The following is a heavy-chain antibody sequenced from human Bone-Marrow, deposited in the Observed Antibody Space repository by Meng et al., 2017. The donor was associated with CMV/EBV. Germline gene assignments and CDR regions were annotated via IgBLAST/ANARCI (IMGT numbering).Heavy chain of an antibody. CDR1: GFLYSSYG. J-gene: IGHJ4*02. CDR2: IRYDGSNK. V-gene: IGHV3-30*02. D-gene: IGHD6-13*01. CDR3: AVIAAAGPVDY. Sequence: VVLVGSVGGVAQPGGSLGLSGAASGFLYSSYGMHWVRQAPGKGLEWVAFIRYDGSNKYYADSVKGRFPISRDNSKYTLYLQMNSLRAEDTAVYYCAVIAAAGPVDYWGQGTLVTVSS.